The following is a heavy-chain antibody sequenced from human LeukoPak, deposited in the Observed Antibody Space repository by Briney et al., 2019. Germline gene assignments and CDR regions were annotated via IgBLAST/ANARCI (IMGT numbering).Heavy chain of an antibody. CDR3: ARLGKKGVVPAAGFDY. Sequence: ASVTVSCKASGYTFTGYYMHWVRQAPGQGLEWMGWINPNSGGTNYAQKFQGRVTMTRDTSISTAYMELSRLRSDDTAVYYCARLGKKGVVPAAGFDYWGQGTLVTVSS. D-gene: IGHD2-2*01. V-gene: IGHV1-2*02. J-gene: IGHJ4*02. CDR2: INPNSGGT. CDR1: GYTFTGYY.